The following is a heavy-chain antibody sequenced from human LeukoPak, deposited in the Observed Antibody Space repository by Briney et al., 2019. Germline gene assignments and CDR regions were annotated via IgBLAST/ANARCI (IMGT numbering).Heavy chain of an antibody. CDR1: GGSFSGYY. CDR2: INHSGST. CDR3: TRGPYGATLGY. D-gene: IGHD1-26*01. V-gene: IGHV4-34*01. Sequence: PSETLSLTCAVYGGSFSGYYWSWIRQPPGKGLEWIGEINHSGSTNCNPSLKSRVTISVDTSKNQFSLKLTSVTAADTAVYYCTRGPYGATLGYWGQGTLVTVSS. J-gene: IGHJ4*02.